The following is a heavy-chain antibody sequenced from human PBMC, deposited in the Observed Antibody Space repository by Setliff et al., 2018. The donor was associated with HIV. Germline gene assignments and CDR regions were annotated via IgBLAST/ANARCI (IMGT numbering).Heavy chain of an antibody. D-gene: IGHD3-10*01. CDR3: ARGRDSVLTPFDY. CDR2: ISYSGST. Sequence: ASETLSLTCAVFGGSFSDFYWSWIRQPPGKGLEWIGEISYSGSTVYNPSLKSRVTMSVDASKNLVSLNLNSVTAADTAIYYCARGRDSVLTPFDYWGQGTLVTVSS. J-gene: IGHJ4*02. V-gene: IGHV4-34*01. CDR1: GGSFSDFY.